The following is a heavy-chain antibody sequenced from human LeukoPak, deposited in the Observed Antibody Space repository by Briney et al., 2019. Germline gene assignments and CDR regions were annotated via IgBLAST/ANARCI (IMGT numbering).Heavy chain of an antibody. CDR2: INWNGGST. CDR1: GFTFDDYG. D-gene: IGHD1/OR15-1a*01. J-gene: IGHJ4*02. V-gene: IGHV3-20*04. CDR3: VKAGSGTTTDFDY. Sequence: GGSLRLSCAASGFTFDDYGMSWVRQAPGKGLEWVSGINWNGGSTGYGDSVKGRFTISRDNAKNSLYLQMNSLRAEDTALYYCVKAGSGTTTDFDYWGQGTLVTVSS.